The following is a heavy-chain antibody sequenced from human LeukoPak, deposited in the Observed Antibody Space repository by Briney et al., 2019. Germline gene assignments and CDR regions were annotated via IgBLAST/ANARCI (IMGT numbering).Heavy chain of an antibody. Sequence: PSETLSLTCTVSGGSISSYYWSWIRQPPGKGLEWIGYIYYSGSTNHNPSLKSRVTISVDTSKNQFSLKLSSVTAADTAVYYCARSGGYDRPFDYWGQGTLVTVSS. V-gene: IGHV4-59*01. J-gene: IGHJ4*02. D-gene: IGHD5-12*01. CDR3: ARSGGYDRPFDY. CDR2: IYYSGST. CDR1: GGSISSYY.